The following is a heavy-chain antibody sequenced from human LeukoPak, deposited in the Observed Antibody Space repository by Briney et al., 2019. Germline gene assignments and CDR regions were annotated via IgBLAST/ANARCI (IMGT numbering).Heavy chain of an antibody. Sequence: SETLSLTCTLSGGSLSSDYWSWIRPPPGEGREWSGYIYYRGNTNYNPSLKSRVTISVDTSKNQFSLKLSSVTAADTAVYYCAREGITMVRECFDYWGQGTLVTVSS. CDR2: IYYRGNT. CDR3: AREGITMVRECFDY. CDR1: GGSLSSDY. V-gene: IGHV4-59*01. D-gene: IGHD3-10*01. J-gene: IGHJ4*02.